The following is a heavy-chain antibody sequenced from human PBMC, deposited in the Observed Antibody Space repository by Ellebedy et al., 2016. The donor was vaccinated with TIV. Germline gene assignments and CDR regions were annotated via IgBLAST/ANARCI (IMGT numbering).Heavy chain of an antibody. CDR2: ISSSSSYI. D-gene: IGHD3-16*01. CDR3: AAGGYYYMDV. CDR1: GFTFSSYS. V-gene: IGHV3-21*01. Sequence: GESLKISXAASGFTFSSYSMNWVRQAPGKGLEWVSSISSSSSYIYYADSVKGRFTISRDNAKNSLYLQMNSLRAEDTAVYYCAAGGYYYMDVWGKGTTVTVSS. J-gene: IGHJ6*03.